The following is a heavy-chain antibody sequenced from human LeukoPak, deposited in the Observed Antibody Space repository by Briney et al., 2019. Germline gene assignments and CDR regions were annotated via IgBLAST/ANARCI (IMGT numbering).Heavy chain of an antibody. J-gene: IGHJ5*02. D-gene: IGHD3-3*01. CDR2: INWNGGST. Sequence: PGGSLRLSCAASGFTFDDYGMSWVRQAPGKGLERVSGINWNGGSTGYADSVKGRFTISRDNAKNSLYLQMNSLRAEDTALYYCARDSQNDFWSGYYSANGGFDPWGQGTLVTVSS. CDR3: ARDSQNDFWSGYYSANGGFDP. CDR1: GFTFDDYG. V-gene: IGHV3-20*04.